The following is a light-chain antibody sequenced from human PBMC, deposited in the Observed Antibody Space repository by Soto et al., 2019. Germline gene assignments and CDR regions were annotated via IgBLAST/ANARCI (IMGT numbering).Light chain of an antibody. J-gene: IGKJ1*01. CDR3: QQYGSSPT. CDR1: QSVSSSY. CDR2: DVS. Sequence: EIVLTQSPGTLSLSPGERATLSCRSSQSVSSSYLAWYQQKPGQAPRLLIYDVSSRATGIPDMFSGSGSGTDFTLTISILEPEDFAVYYCQQYGSSPTFGQGTKVEIK. V-gene: IGKV3-20*01.